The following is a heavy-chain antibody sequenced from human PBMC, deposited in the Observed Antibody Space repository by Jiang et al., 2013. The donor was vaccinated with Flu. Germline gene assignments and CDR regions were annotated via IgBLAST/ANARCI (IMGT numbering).Heavy chain of an antibody. CDR3: ARTHIDYSNYDRWFDP. CDR2: IFSNDEK. Sequence: PTQTLTLTCTVSGFSLSNARMGVSWIRQPPGKALEWLAHIFSNDEKSYSTSLKSRLTISKDTSKSQVVLTMTNMDPVDTATYYCARTHIDYSNYDRWFDPWGQGTLVTVSS. J-gene: IGHJ5*02. V-gene: IGHV2-26*01. D-gene: IGHD4-11*01. CDR1: GFSLSNARMG.